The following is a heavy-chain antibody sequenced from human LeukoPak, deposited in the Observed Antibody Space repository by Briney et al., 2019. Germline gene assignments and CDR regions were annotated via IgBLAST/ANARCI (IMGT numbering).Heavy chain of an antibody. V-gene: IGHV1-8*01. Sequence: ASVKVSCKASGYTFTSYDINWVRQATGQGLEWMGWMNPNSGNTGYAQKFQGRVTMTRNTSTSTAYMELSSLRSEDTAVYYCARGGVSIIVVVVAATRVFAFDIWGQGTMVTVSS. CDR3: ARGGVSIIVVVVAATRVFAFDI. J-gene: IGHJ3*02. CDR1: GYTFTSYD. D-gene: IGHD2-15*01. CDR2: MNPNSGNT.